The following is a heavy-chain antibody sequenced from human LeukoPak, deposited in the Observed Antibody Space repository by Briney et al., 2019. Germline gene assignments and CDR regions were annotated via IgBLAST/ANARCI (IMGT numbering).Heavy chain of an antibody. CDR1: GFTFSDYY. J-gene: IGHJ5*02. CDR3: ARDVTTAAGTGGHNWFDP. Sequence: PGGSLRLSCAASGFTFSDYYMSWIRQAPGKGLEWVPYISSSGSTIYYADSVKGRFTISRDNAKNSLYLQMNSLRAEDTAVYYCARDVTTAAGTGGHNWFDPWGQGTLVTVSS. V-gene: IGHV3-11*01. CDR2: ISSSGSTI. D-gene: IGHD6-13*01.